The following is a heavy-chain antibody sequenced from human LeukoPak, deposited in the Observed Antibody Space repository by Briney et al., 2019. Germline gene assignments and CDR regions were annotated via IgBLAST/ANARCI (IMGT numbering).Heavy chain of an antibody. CDR1: GFTFSSYW. J-gene: IGHJ6*02. D-gene: IGHD6-6*01. Sequence: PGGSLRLSCAASGFTFSSYWMSWARQAPGKGLEWVANIKQDGSEKYYVDSVKGRFTISRDNAKNSLYLQMNSLRAEDTAVYYCARDVRSYYYYYGMDVWGQGTTVTVSS. CDR3: ARDVRSYYYYYGMDV. CDR2: IKQDGSEK. V-gene: IGHV3-7*01.